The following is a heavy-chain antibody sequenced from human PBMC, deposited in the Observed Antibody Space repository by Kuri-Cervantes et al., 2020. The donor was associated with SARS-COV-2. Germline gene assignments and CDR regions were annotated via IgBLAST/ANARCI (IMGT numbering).Heavy chain of an antibody. CDR3: ARDVGYGGTSELDITYFDC. Sequence: ASVKVSCKASGYTFTGYYMHWVRQAPGQGLEWMGWINPNSGGTNYAQKFQGRVTMTADESTSTVYMEMSSLTFEDTAVYFCARDVGYGGTSELDITYFDCWGQGTLVTVSS. CDR2: INPNSGGT. D-gene: IGHD4-23*01. CDR1: GYTFTGYY. J-gene: IGHJ4*02. V-gene: IGHV1-2*02.